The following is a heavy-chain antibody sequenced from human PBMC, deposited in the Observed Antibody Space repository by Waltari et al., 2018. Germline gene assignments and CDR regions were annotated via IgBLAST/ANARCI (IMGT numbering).Heavy chain of an antibody. Sequence: QVQLVQSGAEVKKPGSSVKVSCKASGGTFSSYAISWVRQAPGQGLEWMGGIIPILGIANYAQKFQGRVTITADESTSTAYMELSSLRSEDTAVYYCVRSPDINYYGSAPGDYWGQGTLVTVSS. CDR3: VRSPDINYYGSAPGDY. J-gene: IGHJ4*02. V-gene: IGHV1-69*04. D-gene: IGHD3-10*01. CDR2: IIPILGIA. CDR1: GGTFSSYA.